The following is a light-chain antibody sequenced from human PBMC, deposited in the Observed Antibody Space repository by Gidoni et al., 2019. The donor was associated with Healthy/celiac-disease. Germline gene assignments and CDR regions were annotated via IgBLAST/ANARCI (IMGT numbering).Light chain of an antibody. J-gene: IGKJ4*01. Sequence: EIVMTQSPATLSVSPGERATLSCRASQSVSSNLAWYQQKPGQAPRLLIYGASTRATGIPARFSGSGSGTEFNLTISSLKSEDCAVYYCQQYNNWPPVTFXGXTKVEIK. CDR3: QQYNNWPPVT. CDR2: GAS. CDR1: QSVSSN. V-gene: IGKV3-15*01.